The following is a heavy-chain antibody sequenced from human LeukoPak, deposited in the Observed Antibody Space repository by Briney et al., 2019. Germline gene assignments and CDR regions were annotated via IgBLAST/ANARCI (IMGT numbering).Heavy chain of an antibody. D-gene: IGHD6-13*01. Sequence: GASVKVSCKASGYTFTSYAISWVRQAPGQGLEWMGGIIPIFGTANYAQKFQGRVTITADESTSTAYMELSSLRSEDTAVYYCARDPGGIAAAGTPRMLYYFDYWGQGTLVTVSS. CDR3: ARDPGGIAAAGTPRMLYYFDY. V-gene: IGHV1-69*13. CDR2: IIPIFGTA. J-gene: IGHJ4*02. CDR1: GYTFTSYA.